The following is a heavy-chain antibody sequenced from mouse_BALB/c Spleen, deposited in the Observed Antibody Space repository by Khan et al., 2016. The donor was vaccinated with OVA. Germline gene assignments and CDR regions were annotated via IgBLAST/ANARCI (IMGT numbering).Heavy chain of an antibody. Sequence: QVQLQQSGAELARPGASLKMSCKASGYTFTSYTIHWIKLRPGQGLEWIGYINPRNGDTIYNQKFKDKATLTADKSSTTAHMQLSSLTSDDSAVYDCVGDGAYRRNDGEFDYWGRGTLVTVSA. CDR3: VGDGAYRRNDGEFDY. V-gene: IGHV1-4*01. J-gene: IGHJ3*01. D-gene: IGHD2-14*01. CDR1: GYTFTSYT. CDR2: INPRNGDT.